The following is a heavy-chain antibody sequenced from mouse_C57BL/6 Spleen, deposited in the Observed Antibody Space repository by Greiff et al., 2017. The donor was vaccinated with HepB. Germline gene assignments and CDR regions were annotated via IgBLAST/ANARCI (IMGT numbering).Heavy chain of an antibody. J-gene: IGHJ2*01. CDR2: FDPNSGGT. CDR1: GYTFTSYW. D-gene: IGHD2-3*01. Sequence: QVQLQQPGAELVKPGASVKLSCKASGYTFTSYWMHWVKQRPGRGLEWIGRFDPNSGGTKYNEKFKSKATLTVDKPSSTAYMPLSSLTSEDSAVYYCARRGLLRGSYFDYWGQGTTLTVSS. CDR3: ARRGLLRGSYFDY. V-gene: IGHV1-72*01.